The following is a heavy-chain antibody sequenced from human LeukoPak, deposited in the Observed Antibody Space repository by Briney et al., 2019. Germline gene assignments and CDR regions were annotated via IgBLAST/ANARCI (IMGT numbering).Heavy chain of an antibody. CDR2: ISGDGGST. Sequence: GGSLRLSCAASGFTFDDYAMHWVRQAPGKGLEWVSLISGDGGSTYYADSVKGRFTISRDNSKNSLYLQMNSLRTEDTALYYCAKSGVRYYDSSGYCRYWGQGTLVTVSS. CDR3: AKSGVRYYDSSGYCRY. CDR1: GFTFDDYA. D-gene: IGHD3-22*01. J-gene: IGHJ4*02. V-gene: IGHV3-43*02.